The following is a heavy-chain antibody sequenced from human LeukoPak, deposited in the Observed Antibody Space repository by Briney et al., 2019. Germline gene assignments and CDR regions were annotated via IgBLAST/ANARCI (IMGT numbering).Heavy chain of an antibody. CDR3: AKDHNYDFWSGYYDY. CDR2: ISGDGGST. V-gene: IGHV3-43*02. D-gene: IGHD3-3*01. CDR1: GFTFDDYA. Sequence: GGSLRLSCAASGFTFDDYAMHWVRQAPGKGLEWVSPISGDGGSTYYADSVKGRFTISRDNSKNSLYLQMNSLRTEDTALYYCAKDHNYDFWSGYYDYWGQGTLVTVSS. J-gene: IGHJ4*02.